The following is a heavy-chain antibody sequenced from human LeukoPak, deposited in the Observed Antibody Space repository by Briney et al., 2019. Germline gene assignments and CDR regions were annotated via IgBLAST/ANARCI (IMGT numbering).Heavy chain of an antibody. CDR2: ISDDGTEM. V-gene: IGHV3-30*18. Sequence: PGRSLRLSCGASGFSFSLFGMNWVRQAPGKGLEWVAVISDDGTEMYYADSVKGRFTISRDNSMNTVYLQMDSVRTEDTAVYHCVKEPSSSWYSRFFENWGQGTLVTVSS. CDR1: GFSFSLFG. CDR3: VKEPSSSWYSRFFEN. J-gene: IGHJ4*02. D-gene: IGHD3-22*01.